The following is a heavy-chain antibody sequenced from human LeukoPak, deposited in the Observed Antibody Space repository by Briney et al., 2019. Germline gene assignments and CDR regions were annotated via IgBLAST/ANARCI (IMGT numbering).Heavy chain of an antibody. J-gene: IGHJ4*02. CDR3: ASPEGGGSYGY. CDR2: ISWNSGSI. Sequence: QPGGSLRLSCAASGFTFDDYAMHWVRQAPGKGLEWVSGISWNSGSIGYADSVKGRFTISRDNAKNSLYLQMNSLRAEDTAVYYCASPEGGGSYGYWGQGTLVTVSS. D-gene: IGHD1-26*01. CDR1: GFTFDDYA. V-gene: IGHV3-9*01.